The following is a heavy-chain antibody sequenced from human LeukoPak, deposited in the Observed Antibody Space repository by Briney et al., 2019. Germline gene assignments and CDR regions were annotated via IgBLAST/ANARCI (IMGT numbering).Heavy chain of an antibody. CDR2: IYYSGST. D-gene: IGHD3-16*01. J-gene: IGHJ4*02. CDR1: GGSISTYY. Sequence: SETLSLTCSVSGGSISTYYWSWVRQPRGKGVEWVGYIYYSGSTNSHPSLKSRVTISVDTSKNQFSLQLSSVTAADTAVYYCARGGGRYRRSFYFDYWGQGTLVTVSS. CDR3: ARGGGRYRRSFYFDY. V-gene: IGHV4-59*12.